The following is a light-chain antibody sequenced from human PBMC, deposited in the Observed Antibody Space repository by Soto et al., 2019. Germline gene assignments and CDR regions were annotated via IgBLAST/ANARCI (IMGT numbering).Light chain of an antibody. CDR1: QGVSGW. J-gene: IGKJ4*01. CDR2: AAS. Sequence: DLQLTQSPSSVSASVGDRVTITCRASQGVSGWLAWYQQRPGKAPKLLIYAASSLQSGVPSRFSGSGSGTDFTLTISSLRPEDFATYYCQQANSFPLTFGGGTNVEIK. CDR3: QQANSFPLT. V-gene: IGKV1-12*01.